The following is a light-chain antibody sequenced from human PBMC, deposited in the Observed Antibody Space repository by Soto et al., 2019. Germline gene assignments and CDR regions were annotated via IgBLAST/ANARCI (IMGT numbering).Light chain of an antibody. Sequence: EIVMTQSPATLSVSPGERATLSCRASQSVRSNLAWYQQKSGQAPRLLIYGASTRATGIPARFSGSGSGTEFTLTISSLQSEDFGVYYCQQYNNWPRTFGQGTKMDIK. CDR2: GAS. CDR1: QSVRSN. V-gene: IGKV3-15*01. J-gene: IGKJ1*01. CDR3: QQYNNWPRT.